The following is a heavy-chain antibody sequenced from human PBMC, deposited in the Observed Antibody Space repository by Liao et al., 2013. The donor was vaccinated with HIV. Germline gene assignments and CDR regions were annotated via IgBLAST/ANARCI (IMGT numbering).Heavy chain of an antibody. Sequence: QVQLQESGPGLVKPSQTLSLTCTVSGGSISSGSYYWSWIRQPAGKGLEWIGRIYSSGSTNYNPSLKSRVTISVDTSKNQFSLKLSSVTAADTAVYYCARDHFLGHFDYWGQGTLVTVSS. J-gene: IGHJ4*02. CDR1: GGSISSGSYY. CDR3: ARDHFLGHFDY. CDR2: IYSSGST. V-gene: IGHV4-61*02.